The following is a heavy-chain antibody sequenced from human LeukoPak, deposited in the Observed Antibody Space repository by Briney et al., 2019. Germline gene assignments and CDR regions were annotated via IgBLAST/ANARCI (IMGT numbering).Heavy chain of an antibody. V-gene: IGHV1-69*04. CDR3: ARDRIGYSYGLGSYYFDY. J-gene: IGHJ4*02. CDR2: IIPTLGIA. Sequence: SVKVSCKASGGTFSSYAISWVRQAPGQGLEWMGRIIPTLGIANYAQKFQGRVTITADKSTSTAYMELGSLRSEDTAVYYCARDRIGYSYGLGSYYFDYWGQGTLVTVSS. CDR1: GGTFSSYA. D-gene: IGHD5-18*01.